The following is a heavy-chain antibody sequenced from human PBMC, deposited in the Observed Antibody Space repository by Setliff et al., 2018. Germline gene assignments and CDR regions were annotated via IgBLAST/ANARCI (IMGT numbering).Heavy chain of an antibody. CDR1: GYSISNDYF. V-gene: IGHV4-38-2*02. CDR3: AKHRSYFDY. CDR2: IYHSGST. Sequence: SENPVLTCTVSGYSISNDYFWGWIRQPPGKGLEWIGSIYHSGSTSYYPSLKSRVTISVDTSKNQFSLNLSSVTAADTAVYYCAKHRSYFDYWGQGTLVTVST. J-gene: IGHJ4*02.